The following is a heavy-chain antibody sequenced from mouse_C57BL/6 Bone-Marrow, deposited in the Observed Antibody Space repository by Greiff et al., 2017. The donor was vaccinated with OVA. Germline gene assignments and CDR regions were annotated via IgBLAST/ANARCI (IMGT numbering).Heavy chain of an antibody. J-gene: IGHJ1*03. V-gene: IGHV1-81*01. CDR3: ARSGLLHWYFEV. Sequence: LVESGAELARPGASVKLSCKASGYTFTSYGISWVKQRTGQGLEWIGEIYPRSGNTYYNEKFKGKATLTADKSSSTAYMELRSLTSEDSAVYVCARSGLLHWYFEVWGTGTTGTVSA. CDR2: IYPRSGNT. CDR1: GYTFTSYG. D-gene: IGHD2-3*01.